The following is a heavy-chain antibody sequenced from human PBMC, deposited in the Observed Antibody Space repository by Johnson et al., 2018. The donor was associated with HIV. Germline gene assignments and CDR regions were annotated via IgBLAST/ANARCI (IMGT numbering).Heavy chain of an antibody. CDR3: ARGYVMATIRGGAAFDI. CDR2: ISYEGRNK. V-gene: IGHV3-30*04. D-gene: IGHD5-24*01. Sequence: QVQLVESGGGVVQPGGSLGLSCAASGFNFGNYAMHGVRQAPGKGLEWVAVISYEGRNKYYAESVKGRLNITRDNSQNTLYLQMNSLRTEDTAVYYCARGYVMATIRGGAAFDIWGQGTMVTVSS. J-gene: IGHJ3*02. CDR1: GFNFGNYA.